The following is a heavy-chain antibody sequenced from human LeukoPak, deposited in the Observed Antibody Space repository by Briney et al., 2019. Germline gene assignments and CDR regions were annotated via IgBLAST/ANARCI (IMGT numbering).Heavy chain of an antibody. V-gene: IGHV1-58*01. CDR2: IVVGSGNT. D-gene: IGHD1-26*01. CDR3: AKSMYSGNFQRGLIDS. J-gene: IGHJ4*02. CDR1: GFTFTSSA. Sequence: SVKVSCKASGFTFTSSAVQWVRQARGQRLEWIGWIVVGSGNTNYAQKFQERVTITRDMSTSTAYMELSSLRSEDTAVYYCAKSMYSGNFQRGLIDSWGQGTLVTVSS.